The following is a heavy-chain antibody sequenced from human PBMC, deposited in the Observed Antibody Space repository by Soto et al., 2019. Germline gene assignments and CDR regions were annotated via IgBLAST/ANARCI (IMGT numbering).Heavy chain of an antibody. J-gene: IGHJ4*02. D-gene: IGHD4-17*01. CDR2: IYPGDSDT. Sequence: GESLMISCKGSGYSFTSYWIGWVRQMPGKGLEWMGIIYPGDSDTRYSPSFQGQVTISADKSISTAYLQWSSLKASDTAMHYCARQLAGPDYGDFRNFDYWGQGTQVTVSS. CDR1: GYSFTSYW. V-gene: IGHV5-51*01. CDR3: ARQLAGPDYGDFRNFDY.